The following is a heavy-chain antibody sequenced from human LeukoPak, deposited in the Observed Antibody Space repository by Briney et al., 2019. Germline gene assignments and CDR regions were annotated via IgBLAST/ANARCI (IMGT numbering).Heavy chain of an antibody. J-gene: IGHJ4*02. CDR1: GGSFSGYY. CDR2: INHSGST. CDR3: ARGPPRDFGTSGFYYNY. D-gene: IGHD3-22*01. Sequence: SETLPLTCAVYGGSFSGYYWSWIRQPPGKGLEWIGEINHSGSTNYNPSLKSRVTISVDTSKNQFSLKLSSVTAADTAVYYCARGPPRDFGTSGFYYNYWGQGTRVTVSS. V-gene: IGHV4-34*01.